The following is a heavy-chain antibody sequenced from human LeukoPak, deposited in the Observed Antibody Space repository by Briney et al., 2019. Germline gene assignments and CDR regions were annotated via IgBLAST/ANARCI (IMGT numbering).Heavy chain of an antibody. D-gene: IGHD2-15*01. J-gene: IGHJ5*02. CDR1: GGSISSYY. CDR2: IYYSGST. CDR3: ASLGCSGGSCYWFDP. V-gene: IGHV4-59*01. Sequence: TASETLSLTCTVSGGSISSYYWSWIRQPPGKGLEWIGYIYYSGSTNYNPSLKSRVTRSVDKSKIQFSLKLSSVTAADTDVYYCASLGCSGGSCYWFDPWGQGTLVTVSS.